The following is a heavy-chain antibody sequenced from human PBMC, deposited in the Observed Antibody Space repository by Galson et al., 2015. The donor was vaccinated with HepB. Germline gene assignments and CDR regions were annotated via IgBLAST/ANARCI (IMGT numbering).Heavy chain of an antibody. Sequence: SLRLSCAASGFTFSNAWMSWVRQAPGKGLEWVGRIKSKTDGGTTDYTAPVKGRFTISRDDSKNTLYLQMNSLKTEDTAVYYCTTKGRWFGSTQFDYWGQGTLVTVSS. J-gene: IGHJ4*02. CDR1: GFTFSNAW. CDR2: IKSKTDGGTT. CDR3: TTKGRWFGSTQFDY. D-gene: IGHD3-10*01. V-gene: IGHV3-15*01.